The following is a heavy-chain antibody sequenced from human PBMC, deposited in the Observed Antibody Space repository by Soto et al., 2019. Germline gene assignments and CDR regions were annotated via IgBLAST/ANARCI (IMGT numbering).Heavy chain of an antibody. V-gene: IGHV4-31*03. CDR3: ARTGTYYGSSYGMDV. Sequence: TLSLTCTVSGGSISSGGYYWNWIRQHPGKGLEWIGYIYYSGSTYYNPSLKSRVTISVDTSKNQFSLKLSSVTAADTAVYYCARTGTYYGSSYGMDVWGQGTTVTVSS. CDR2: IYYSGST. D-gene: IGHD3-10*01. J-gene: IGHJ6*02. CDR1: GGSISSGGYY.